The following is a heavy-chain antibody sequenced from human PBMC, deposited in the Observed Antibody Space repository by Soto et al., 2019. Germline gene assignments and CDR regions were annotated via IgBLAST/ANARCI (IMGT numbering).Heavy chain of an antibody. D-gene: IGHD5-12*01. CDR1: GASISYGGFS. V-gene: IGHV4-30-2*06. J-gene: IGHJ4*02. Sequence: QLQLQESGSGVVKTSETLSLTCTVSGASISYGGFSWSWIRQSPGKGLEWIGYISHLENTYLHPSFKSRLTMSIDRTRNHFSLKLSSVTAADMAVYYCARGGGYDSFDYWGQGVLVTVSS. CDR3: ARGGGYDSFDY. CDR2: ISHLENT.